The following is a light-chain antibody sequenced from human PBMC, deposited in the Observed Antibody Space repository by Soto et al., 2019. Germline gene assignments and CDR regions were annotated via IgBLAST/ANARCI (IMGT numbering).Light chain of an antibody. CDR1: QSVSSN. J-gene: IGKJ4*01. CDR2: GAS. Sequence: ERVMTQSPDTLSVSPGERATLSCRASQSVSSNLAWYQQIPGQAPRLLIYGASTRATGFPARFSGSGSATEFTLSISNLQSEDFAAYYCQQYYAWPLTFGGGTKV. CDR3: QQYYAWPLT. V-gene: IGKV3-15*01.